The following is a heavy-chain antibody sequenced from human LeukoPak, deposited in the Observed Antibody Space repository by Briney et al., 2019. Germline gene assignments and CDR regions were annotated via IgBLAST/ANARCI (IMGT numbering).Heavy chain of an antibody. CDR1: GFTFSSYA. J-gene: IGHJ4*02. CDR3: AALSTYYYDSSGYYIGY. CDR2: ISGSGGST. V-gene: IGHV3-23*01. D-gene: IGHD3-22*01. Sequence: GGSLRLSCAASGFTFSSYAMSWVRQAPGKGLEWVSAISGSGGSTYYADSVKGRFTISRDNSKNTLYLQMNSLRAEDTAVYYCAALSTYYYDSSGYYIGYWGQGTLVTVSS.